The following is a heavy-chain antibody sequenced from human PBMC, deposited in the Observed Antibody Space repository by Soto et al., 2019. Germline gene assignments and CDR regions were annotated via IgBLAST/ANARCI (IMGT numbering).Heavy chain of an antibody. J-gene: IGHJ4*02. V-gene: IGHV3-9*01. Sequence: EVQLVESGGGLVQPGRSLRLSCAASGFSFKEHAMHWVRLVPGKGLEWVSGITRDSGNKGYADSVKGRFTISRDNAKKSLYLQMNSLRAEDTALYYCARDKVGGTYFSGLDYWGQGSLITVSS. CDR2: ITRDSGNK. CDR3: ARDKVGGTYFSGLDY. CDR1: GFSFKEHA. D-gene: IGHD1-26*01.